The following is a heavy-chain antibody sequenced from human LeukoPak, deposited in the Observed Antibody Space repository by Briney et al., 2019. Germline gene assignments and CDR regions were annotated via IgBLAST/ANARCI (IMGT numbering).Heavy chain of an antibody. CDR1: GFTFDDYA. D-gene: IGHD1-1*01. Sequence: PGGSLRLSCAASGFTFDDYAMYWVRQAPGKGLEWVSGISWNSGSVAYADSVKGRFTISRDNAKNSVYLQMNSLRAEDTAVYYCARGYDDFDYWGQGTLVTVSS. J-gene: IGHJ4*02. CDR3: ARGYDDFDY. CDR2: ISWNSGSV. V-gene: IGHV3-9*01.